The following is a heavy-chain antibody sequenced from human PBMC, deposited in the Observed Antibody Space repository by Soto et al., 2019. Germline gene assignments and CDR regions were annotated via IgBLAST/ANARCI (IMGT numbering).Heavy chain of an antibody. CDR3: ASRGYDFWSGLDP. D-gene: IGHD3-3*01. CDR2: INTGNGHT. CDR1: GYTFTAYG. V-gene: IGHV1-3*04. J-gene: IGHJ5*02. Sequence: ASVKVSCKASGYTFTAYGIHWVRQAPGQRLEWMGWINTGNGHTKYSQKFQGRVTITRDTSARTAYMELNSLRSEDAAVYYCASRGYDFWSGLDPWGQGTLVTVSS.